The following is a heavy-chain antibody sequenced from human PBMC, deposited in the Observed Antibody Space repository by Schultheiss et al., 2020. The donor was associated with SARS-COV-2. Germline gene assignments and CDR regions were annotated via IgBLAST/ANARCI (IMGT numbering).Heavy chain of an antibody. CDR1: GGSISSGDYY. CDR3: AREGRAAPGWFDP. CDR2: IYYSGST. Sequence: SETLSLTCTVSGGSISSGDYYWSWIRQHPGKGLEWIGYIYYSGSTYYNPSLKSPVTISVDTSKTQFSLKLSSVTAADTAVYYCAREGRAAPGWFDPWVQGALVTVSS. J-gene: IGHJ5*02. V-gene: IGHV4-30-4*08. D-gene: IGHD6-6*01.